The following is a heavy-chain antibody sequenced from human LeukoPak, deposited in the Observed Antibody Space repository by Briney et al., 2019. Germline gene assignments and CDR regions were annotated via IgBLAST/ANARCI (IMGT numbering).Heavy chain of an antibody. D-gene: IGHD6-19*01. CDR3: ARHRYSSGSQFWFDP. J-gene: IGHJ5*02. CDR1: GYTFTTYW. Sequence: GAPLNITYKGSGYTFTTYWIRWFPQMPAKGLEWMRLIYPGDSDTRYSPPFQGQATISADKSISTAYLQWSSLKASDTAMYYCARHRYSSGSQFWFDPWGQGTLVTVSS. CDR2: IYPGDSDT. V-gene: IGHV5-51*01.